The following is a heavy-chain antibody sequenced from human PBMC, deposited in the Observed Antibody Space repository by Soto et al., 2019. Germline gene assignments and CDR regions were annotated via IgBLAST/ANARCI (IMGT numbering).Heavy chain of an antibody. CDR3: AREGYAAGTYGMAV. Sequence: EVQLLESGGGLVQPGGSLRLSCAASGFTFSSYGMHWVRQAPGKGLVWVSRINSDGSSTCYADSVKGRFTISRDNAKYTLYLQMNSLRAEDTAVYYCAREGYAAGTYGMAVWGQGTTVPVSS. V-gene: IGHV3-74*01. CDR2: INSDGSST. CDR1: GFTFSSYG. J-gene: IGHJ6*02. D-gene: IGHD6-13*01.